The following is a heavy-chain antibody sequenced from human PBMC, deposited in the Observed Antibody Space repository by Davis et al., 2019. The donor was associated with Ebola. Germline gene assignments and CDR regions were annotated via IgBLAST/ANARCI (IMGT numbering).Heavy chain of an antibody. J-gene: IGHJ5*02. D-gene: IGHD3-10*01. CDR1: GYSFTNMW. Sequence: GESLKIPCKGSGYSFTNMWIGWVRQMPGKGLEWMGIIYPGDSDTRYSPSFQGQVTISADKSIRTAYLQWSSLKASDTAMYYCARGQTPRGITAGFDPWGQGTLVTVSS. CDR2: IYPGDSDT. CDR3: ARGQTPRGITAGFDP. V-gene: IGHV5-51*01.